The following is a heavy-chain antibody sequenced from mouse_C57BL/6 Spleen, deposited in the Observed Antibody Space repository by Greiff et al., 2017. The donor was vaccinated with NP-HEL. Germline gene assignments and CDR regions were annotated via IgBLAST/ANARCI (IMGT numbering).Heavy chain of an antibody. D-gene: IGHD2-4*01. CDR1: GFTFSDYY. V-gene: IGHV5-16*01. CDR3: ARYYDYDGGYFDV. CDR2: TNYDRRLP. J-gene: IGHJ1*03. Sequence: DVHLVESEGGLVQNGRGRKGGGAVSGFTFSDYYMAWVRQVPEKVIERVSNTNYDRRLPSSPSSFPLLFLISRDNAKNILYLQMSSLKSEDTATYYCARYYDYDGGYFDVWGTGTTVTVSS.